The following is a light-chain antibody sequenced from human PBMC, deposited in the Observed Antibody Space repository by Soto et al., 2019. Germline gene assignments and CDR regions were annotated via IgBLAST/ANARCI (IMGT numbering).Light chain of an antibody. V-gene: IGKV1-27*01. J-gene: IGKJ4*01. CDR2: SVS. Sequence: DIQVTQSPSSLSASVGDRVTVTCRVSQGISSYLSWYRQKPGRVPSLLIYSVSNLRSGVPSRFSGSGSGTDFTLTVSSLQPEDGATYYDQRTYNATLNFGGGTKVVI. CDR1: QGISSY. CDR3: QRTYNATLN.